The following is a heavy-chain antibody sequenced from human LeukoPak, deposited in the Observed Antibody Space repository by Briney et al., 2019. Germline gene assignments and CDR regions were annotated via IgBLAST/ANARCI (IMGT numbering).Heavy chain of an antibody. CDR3: AIGNYDFWSGYYVDY. Sequence: SETLSLTCIVSGGSFSSGSYYWSWIRQPPGKGLEWIGYIYYSGSTYYNPSLKSRVTISVDTSKNQFSLKLSSVTAADTAVYYCAIGNYDFWSGYYVDYWGQGTLVTVSS. CDR2: IYYSGST. V-gene: IGHV4-30-4*08. J-gene: IGHJ4*02. CDR1: GGSFSSGSYY. D-gene: IGHD3-3*01.